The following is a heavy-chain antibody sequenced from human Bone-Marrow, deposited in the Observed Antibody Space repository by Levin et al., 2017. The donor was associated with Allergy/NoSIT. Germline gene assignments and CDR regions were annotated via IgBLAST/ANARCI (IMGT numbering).Heavy chain of an antibody. CDR1: GFTFYSYV. J-gene: IGHJ3*02. CDR2: LKYDGSNQ. Sequence: GGSLRLSCAASGFTFYSYVMHWVRQAPGKGLEWVAVLKYDGSNQYYTDSVKGRFTISRDNSRNTLYLEMNSLRVEDTAVYYCARPRGGSTWSDAFDIWGQGTMVTVSS. D-gene: IGHD6-13*01. CDR3: ARPRGGSTWSDAFDI. V-gene: IGHV3-33*01.